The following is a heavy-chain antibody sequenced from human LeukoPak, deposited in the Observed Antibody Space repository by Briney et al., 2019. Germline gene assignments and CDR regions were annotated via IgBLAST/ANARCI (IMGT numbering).Heavy chain of an antibody. CDR1: GFAFNNYA. J-gene: IGHJ4*02. D-gene: IGHD3-22*01. CDR2: IDGGGDAT. Sequence: PGGSLRLSCAASGFAFNNYAMGWVRQPPGKGLEWLSAIDGGGDATKYADSVKGRFTISRDNSKNTLSLQMNSLRAEDTAVYYCAKDRKKGITMIVVVPPLPIFDYWGQGTLVTVSS. CDR3: AKDRKKGITMIVVVPPLPIFDY. V-gene: IGHV3-23*01.